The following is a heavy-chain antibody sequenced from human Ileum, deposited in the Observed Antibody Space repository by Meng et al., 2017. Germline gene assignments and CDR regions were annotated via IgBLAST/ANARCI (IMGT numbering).Heavy chain of an antibody. Sequence: QVVLWGSCVCLVKPGVSLRLSCAASGFTFSDYYMTWIRQAPGKGLEWVAHISGSGDTVYYADALKGRFTISRDNARNLLYLQTDSLRADDTAVYYCARSDFWSGKVFDYWGQGTLVTVSS. D-gene: IGHD3-3*01. V-gene: IGHV3-11*01. J-gene: IGHJ4*02. CDR3: ARSDFWSGKVFDY. CDR1: GFTFSDYY. CDR2: ISGSGDTV.